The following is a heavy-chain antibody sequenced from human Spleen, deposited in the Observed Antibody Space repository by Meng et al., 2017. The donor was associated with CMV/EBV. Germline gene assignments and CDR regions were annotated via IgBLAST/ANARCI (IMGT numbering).Heavy chain of an antibody. D-gene: IGHD2-8*02. J-gene: IGHJ5*02. CDR3: VRDPGYCTSVNCQGVDP. CDR2: IFHSGTT. Sequence: SETLSLTCTVSGGSISSSSYYWGWMRQSPGKGLEWIGNIFHSGTTYYNPSLKSRVTISVDTSKNQFSLNLSSVTAADTAVYYCVRDPGYCTSVNCQGVDPWGQGTLVTVSS. V-gene: IGHV4-39*07. CDR1: GGSISSSSYY.